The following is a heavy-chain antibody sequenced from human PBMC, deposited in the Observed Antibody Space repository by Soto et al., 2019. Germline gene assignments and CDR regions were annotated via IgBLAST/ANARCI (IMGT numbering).Heavy chain of an antibody. CDR3: AREEYPGVPAAISAKYYCYYMDV. D-gene: IGHD2-2*01. Sequence: QVQLVQSGAEVKKPGASVKVSCKASGYTFTSYGISWVRQAPGQGLEWMGWISAYNGNTNYAKKLQGRVTMTTDTSTSTAYMELRSLRSDDTAVYYCAREEYPGVPAAISAKYYCYYMDVWGKGTTVTVSS. CDR1: GYTFTSYG. CDR2: ISAYNGNT. J-gene: IGHJ6*03. V-gene: IGHV1-18*01.